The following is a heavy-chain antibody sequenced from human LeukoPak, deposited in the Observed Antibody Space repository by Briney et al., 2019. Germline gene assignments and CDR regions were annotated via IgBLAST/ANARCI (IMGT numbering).Heavy chain of an antibody. V-gene: IGHV5-51*01. CDR2: IYPGDSDT. CDR1: GYSFTSYW. CDR3: ARHSWFGEIPFFDY. J-gene: IGHJ4*02. Sequence: GESLQISCKGSGYSFTSYWIGWVRPLPGKGLEGMGIIYPGDSDTRYSPSFQGQVTISADKSISTAYLQWSSLKASDTAMYYCARHSWFGEIPFFDYWGQGTLVTVSS. D-gene: IGHD3-10*01.